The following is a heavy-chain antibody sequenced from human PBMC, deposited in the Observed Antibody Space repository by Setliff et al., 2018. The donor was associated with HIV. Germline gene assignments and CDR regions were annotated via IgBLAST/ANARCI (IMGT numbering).Heavy chain of an antibody. CDR1: GGTFSNYA. Sequence: CKASGGTFSNYAISWVRQAPGQGLEWMGGIIPIFGSTKYAQKFQDRVTITADESTYTADMELSSLRSEDTAVYYCARDDHYYDSGSFYSDWYFDLRGRGILVTVSS. J-gene: IGHJ2*01. V-gene: IGHV1-69*01. CDR2: IIPIFGST. CDR3: ARDDHYYDSGSFYSDWYFDL. D-gene: IGHD3-10*01.